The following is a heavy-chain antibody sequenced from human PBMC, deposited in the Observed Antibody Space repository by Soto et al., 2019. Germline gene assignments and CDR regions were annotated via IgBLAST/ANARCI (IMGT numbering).Heavy chain of an antibody. J-gene: IGHJ6*03. V-gene: IGHV3-21*02. Sequence: EVQLVESGGGLVKPGGSLRLSCAASGFTFSTYSMNWVRQAPGKGLEWVSSINEDSSYIYYAGSVRGRFTISRDNAEDSLYLQMNSLRAEDTAVYYCMREFGRSFRTGYMDVWGDGATVTVSS. D-gene: IGHD3-9*01. CDR1: GFTFSTYS. CDR2: INEDSSYI. CDR3: MREFGRSFRTGYMDV.